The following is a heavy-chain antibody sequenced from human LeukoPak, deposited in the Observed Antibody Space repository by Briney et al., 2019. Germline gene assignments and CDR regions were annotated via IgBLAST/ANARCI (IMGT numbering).Heavy chain of an antibody. V-gene: IGHV1-3*01. CDR1: GYTFTSYA. J-gene: IGHJ4*02. Sequence: ASVKVSCKASGYTFTSYAMNWVRQAPGQRLEWMGWINAGNGNTKYSQKFQGRVTITRDTSASTAYMELSSLRSEDTAVYYCARDRSLSGYDYYQPPGYWGQGTLVTVSS. CDR3: ARDRSLSGYDYYQPPGY. CDR2: INAGNGNT. D-gene: IGHD5-12*01.